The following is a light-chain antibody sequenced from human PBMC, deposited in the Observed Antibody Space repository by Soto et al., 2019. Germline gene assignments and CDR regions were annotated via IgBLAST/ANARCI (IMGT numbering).Light chain of an antibody. J-gene: IGKJ1*01. CDR2: WAS. Sequence: DIVMIHSPDSLAVSMGERATTNSKSSQAVFYSSNNKNYLAWYQQKPGQPPKLLIYWASARDSGVPDRFSGSGFGTDFTLTISSLQAEDVAIYYCQQYYCTPVTFGQGTKVDTK. V-gene: IGKV4-1*01. CDR1: QAVFYSSNNKNY. CDR3: QQYYCTPVT.